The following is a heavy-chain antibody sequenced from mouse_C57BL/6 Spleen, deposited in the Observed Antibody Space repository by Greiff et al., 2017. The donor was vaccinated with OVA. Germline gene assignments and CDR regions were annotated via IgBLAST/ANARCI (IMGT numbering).Heavy chain of an antibody. CDR1: GFTFSDYY. J-gene: IGHJ2*01. CDR2: INYDGSST. Sequence: EVQRVESEGGLVQPGSSMKLSCTASGFTFSDYYMAWVRQVPEKGLEWVANINYDGSSTYYLDSLKSRFIISRDNAKNILYLQMSSLKSEDTATYYCARDRLFDYWGQGTTLTVSS. CDR3: ARDRLFDY. V-gene: IGHV5-16*01.